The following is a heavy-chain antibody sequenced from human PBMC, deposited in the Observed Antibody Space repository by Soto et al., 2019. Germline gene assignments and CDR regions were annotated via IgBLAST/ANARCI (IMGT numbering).Heavy chain of an antibody. CDR2: ISYDGSNK. V-gene: IGHV3-30-3*01. CDR3: ARDRSSGYYFGYFDY. D-gene: IGHD3-22*01. CDR1: GFTFSSYA. J-gene: IGHJ4*02. Sequence: PGGSLRLSCAASGFTFSSYAMHWVRQAPGKGLELVAVISYDGSNKYYADSVKGRFTISRDNSKNTLYLQMNSLRAEDTAVYYCARDRSSGYYFGYFDYWGQGTLVTVSS.